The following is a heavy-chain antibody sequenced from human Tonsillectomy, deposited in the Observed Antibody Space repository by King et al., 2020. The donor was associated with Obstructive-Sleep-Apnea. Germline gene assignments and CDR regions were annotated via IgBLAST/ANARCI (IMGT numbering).Heavy chain of an antibody. CDR3: ATSGTVYDAFDI. D-gene: IGHD1-26*01. J-gene: IGHJ3*02. V-gene: IGHV4-30-4*07. CDR2: MYYSGNT. CDR1: GVSINRGSYS. Sequence: QLQLQESGPGLVKPSQTLSLTCAVSGVSINRGSYSWSWIRQPPGKGLEWIGHMYYSGNTYYNPSLVSRATISGDTSTSQFSLKLKSVTAADTAVYYCATSGTVYDAFDIWGQGTMVTVSS.